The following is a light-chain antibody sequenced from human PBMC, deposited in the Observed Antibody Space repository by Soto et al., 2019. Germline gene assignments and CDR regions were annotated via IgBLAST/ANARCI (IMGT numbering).Light chain of an antibody. Sequence: EIVLTQSPGTLSLSPGEGATLSCRASHSVSSNYLAWYQQKPGQAPRLLIFGASSRASDIPDRFSGSGSGTDFTLTISRLEPEDFAVYYCQQYGSSPPYPFGQGPKLEIK. J-gene: IGKJ2*01. V-gene: IGKV3-20*01. CDR2: GAS. CDR1: HSVSSNY. CDR3: QQYGSSPPYP.